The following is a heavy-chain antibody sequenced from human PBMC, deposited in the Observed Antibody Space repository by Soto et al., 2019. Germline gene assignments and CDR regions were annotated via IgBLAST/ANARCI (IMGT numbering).Heavy chain of an antibody. D-gene: IGHD3-10*02. CDR1: EFTFSLYV. CDR2: ISGSGAST. V-gene: IGHV3-23*01. CDR3: ARGGPDVRGTAAHYYGLDV. J-gene: IGHJ6*02. Sequence: GGSLRLSCVGSEFTFSLYVIGWVRQAPGKGPEWVSFISGSGASTYYADSVKGRFAISRDNSKNTVYLQMNNLRPEDTAIYSCARGGPDVRGTAAHYYGLDVWGPGTTVTVSS.